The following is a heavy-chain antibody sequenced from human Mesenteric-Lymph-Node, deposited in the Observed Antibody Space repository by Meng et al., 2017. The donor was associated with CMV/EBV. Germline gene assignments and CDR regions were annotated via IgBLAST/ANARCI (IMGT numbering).Heavy chain of an antibody. V-gene: IGHV3-7*01. Sequence: LSLTCAASGFTFSSYWMSWVRQAPGKGLEWVANIKQDGSEKYYVDSVKGRFTISRDNAKNSLYLQMNSLRAEDTAVYYCARDLATVTPPGFDYWGQGTLVTVSS. D-gene: IGHD4-17*01. CDR1: GFTFSSYW. CDR2: IKQDGSEK. CDR3: ARDLATVTPPGFDY. J-gene: IGHJ4*02.